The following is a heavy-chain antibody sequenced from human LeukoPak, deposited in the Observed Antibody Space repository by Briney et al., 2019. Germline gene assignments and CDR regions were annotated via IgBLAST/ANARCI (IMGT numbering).Heavy chain of an antibody. Sequence: PSQTLSLTCAVSGGSVSSGGISWTWIRQSPGMGLEWIGYIFHSGSTYYSPSLKSRVTISVDRSKNQFSLKLSSVTAADTAVYYCARGTERASWFDPWGQGTLVTVSS. CDR1: GGSVSSGGIS. J-gene: IGHJ5*02. D-gene: IGHD1-1*01. CDR3: ARGTERASWFDP. CDR2: IFHSGST. V-gene: IGHV4-30-2*06.